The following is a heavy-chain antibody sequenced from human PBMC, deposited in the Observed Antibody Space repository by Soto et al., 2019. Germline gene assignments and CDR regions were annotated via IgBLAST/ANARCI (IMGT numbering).Heavy chain of an antibody. D-gene: IGHD3-10*01. V-gene: IGHV3-30-3*01. Sequence: QVQLVESGGGVVQPGRSLRLSCAASGFNFSNYVMHWVRQAPGKGLEWVALISYHGNNKYYADSVKGRFTISRDNSKNTLYLQMNRLRPEDTAVYNCARDQGNVMVRGVTDYWGQGALVTVSS. J-gene: IGHJ4*02. CDR3: ARDQGNVMVRGVTDY. CDR2: ISYHGNNK. CDR1: GFNFSNYV.